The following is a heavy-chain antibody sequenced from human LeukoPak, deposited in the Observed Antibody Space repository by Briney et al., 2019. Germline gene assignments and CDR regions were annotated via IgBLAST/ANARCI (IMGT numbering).Heavy chain of an antibody. D-gene: IGHD2-2*01. V-gene: IGHV4-59*01. CDR3: ARLSSVVPAAIGYFQH. CDR1: GGSISDSY. Sequence: KTSETLSLTCTVSGGSISDSYWGWIRQSPGKGLAWIGYIYSRGSTNYNPSLKSRVTISVDTSKNQFSLKLSSVTAADTAVYYCARLSSVVPAAIGYFQHWGQGTLVTVSS. J-gene: IGHJ1*01. CDR2: IYSRGST.